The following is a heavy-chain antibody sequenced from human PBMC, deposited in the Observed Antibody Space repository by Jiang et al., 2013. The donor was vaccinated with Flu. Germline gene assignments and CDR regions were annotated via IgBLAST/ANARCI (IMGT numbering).Heavy chain of an antibody. CDR3: ARGLDIVVVPAAPDYYYYGMDV. V-gene: IGHV6-1*01. CDR2: TYYRSKWYN. Sequence: SSNSAAWNWIRQSPSRGLEWLGRTYYRSKWYNDYAVSVKSRITINPDTSKNQFSLQLNSVTPEDTAVYYCARGLDIVVVPAAPDYYYYGMDVWGQGTTVTVSS. J-gene: IGHJ6*02. CDR1: SSNSAA. D-gene: IGHD2-2*01.